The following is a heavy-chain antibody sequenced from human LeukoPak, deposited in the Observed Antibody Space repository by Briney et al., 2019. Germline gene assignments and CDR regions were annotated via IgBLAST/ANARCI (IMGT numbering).Heavy chain of an antibody. V-gene: IGHV3-23*01. CDR2: ISGSGDTT. Sequence: GGSLRLSCAASGFTFSNYVVNWVRQAPGKGLEWVSGISGSGDTTNYADSVKGRFTISRDNSKNTLYLQMNGLRAEDTAVYYCARDGHYDILTGYFQDWGQGTLVTVSS. CDR1: GFTFSNYV. J-gene: IGHJ1*01. D-gene: IGHD3-9*01. CDR3: ARDGHYDILTGYFQD.